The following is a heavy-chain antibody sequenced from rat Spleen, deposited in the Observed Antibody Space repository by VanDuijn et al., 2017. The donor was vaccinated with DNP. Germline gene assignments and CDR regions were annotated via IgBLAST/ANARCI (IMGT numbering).Heavy chain of an antibody. D-gene: IGHD4-1*01. CDR2: IDSSGDNT. CDR1: GFTFSYSD. V-gene: IGHV5S13*01. CDR3: GRHWPNTAMDY. J-gene: IGHJ2*01. Sequence: EVRLVESGGGLVQPGRSLKLSCAASGFTFSYSDLAWVRQAPTGGLEWVASIDSSGDNTYYRDSVKGRFTISRNNAINIQYLQMDSLRSEDTATYYCGRHWPNTAMDYWGRGVMVTVSS.